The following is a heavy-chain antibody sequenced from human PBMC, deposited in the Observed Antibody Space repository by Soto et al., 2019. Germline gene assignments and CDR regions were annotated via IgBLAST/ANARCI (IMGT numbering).Heavy chain of an antibody. Sequence: LRLSCGASGFTFSDYYMSWIRQAPGKGLEWISYISYNGNTIYYADSVKGRFTISRDNAKTSLYLQMNSLRAEDTAIYYCAREYVVADLVGAFHIWGQGTMVTVSS. CDR1: GFTFSDYY. CDR3: AREYVVADLVGAFHI. J-gene: IGHJ3*02. CDR2: ISYNGNTI. D-gene: IGHD1-26*01. V-gene: IGHV3-11*01.